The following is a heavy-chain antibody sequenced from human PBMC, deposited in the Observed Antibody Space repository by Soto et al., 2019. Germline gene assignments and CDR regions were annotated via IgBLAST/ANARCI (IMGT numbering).Heavy chain of an antibody. CDR1: GDSVSSNDAV. Sequence: QVQLQQSGPGLVKPSQTLSLTCAISGDSVSSNDAVWNWIRQSPSRGLEWLGRTYYRSIWQTEYAGSVKGRMTINPDASKNQFSVQLNSVTPEDTAMYYCARLVGNSWLDHWGQGTLVTVSA. V-gene: IGHV6-1*01. CDR3: ARLVGNSWLDH. D-gene: IGHD6-6*01. CDR2: TYYRSIWQT. J-gene: IGHJ5*02.